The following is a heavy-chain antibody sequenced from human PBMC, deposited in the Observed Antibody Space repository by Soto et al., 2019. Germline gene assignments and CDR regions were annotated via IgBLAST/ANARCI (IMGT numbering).Heavy chain of an antibody. V-gene: IGHV4-31*03. CDR1: GGSISSGGYY. J-gene: IGHJ4*02. CDR3: ARADSSGYYLKT. CDR2: IHNSGST. Sequence: SETLSLTCTVSGGSISSGGYYWSWISQHPGKGLEWIGYIHNSGSTYYNPSLKSRVTISLDTSQNQFSLKLSSVTAADTAVYYCARADSSGYYLKTWGQGTPVPVSS. D-gene: IGHD3-22*01.